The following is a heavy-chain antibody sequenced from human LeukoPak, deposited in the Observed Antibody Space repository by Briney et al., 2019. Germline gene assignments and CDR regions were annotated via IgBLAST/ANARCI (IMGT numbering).Heavy chain of an antibody. Sequence: GRSLRLSCAASGFTFEDYAMHWVRLAPGKGLEWVSGISWNSGDIGYADSVKGRFTISRDNAKNSLYLQMNSLRAEDTAVYYCASFRSSSGWDWYFDLWGRGTLVTVSS. CDR2: ISWNSGDI. CDR3: ASFRSSSGWDWYFDL. V-gene: IGHV3-9*01. CDR1: GFTFEDYA. D-gene: IGHD6-19*01. J-gene: IGHJ2*01.